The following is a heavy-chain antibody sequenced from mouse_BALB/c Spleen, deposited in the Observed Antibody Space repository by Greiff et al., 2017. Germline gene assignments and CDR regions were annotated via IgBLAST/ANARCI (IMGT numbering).Heavy chain of an antibody. CDR1: GYSFTSYY. CDR3: HLYYEGAMDY. D-gene: IGHD2-4*01. J-gene: IGHJ4*01. CDR2: IFLGSGIT. V-gene: IGHV1-66*01. Sequence: QVQLQQPGPDLVKPGASVKISCKASGYSFTSYYIHWVKQRPGQGLEWTGWIFLGSGITKCNEKFKGKATQTADTSSSTAYMQLSSVTSEDSAVYFCHLYYEGAMDYWGQGTSVTVSS.